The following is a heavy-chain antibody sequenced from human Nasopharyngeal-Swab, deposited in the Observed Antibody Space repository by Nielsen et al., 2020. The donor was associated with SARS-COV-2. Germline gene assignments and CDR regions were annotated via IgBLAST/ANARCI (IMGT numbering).Heavy chain of an antibody. CDR3: ASRHDTRTLNLDY. CDR2: MYYTGNT. D-gene: IGHD1-14*01. Sequence: SETLSLTCTVSGASINSSAYYWVWIRQPPWKGLEWITSMYYTGNTQYNPSLRSRVAISVDTSKNLFSLKVDSVTASDTAVYYCASRHDTRTLNLDYWGQGTLVTVSS. J-gene: IGHJ4*02. V-gene: IGHV4-39*01. CDR1: GASINSSAYY.